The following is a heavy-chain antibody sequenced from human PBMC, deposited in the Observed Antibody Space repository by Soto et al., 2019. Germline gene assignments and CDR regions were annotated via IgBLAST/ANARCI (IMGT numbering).Heavy chain of an antibody. J-gene: IGHJ3*02. Sequence: QVQLQQWGAGLLKPSETLSLTCAVYGGFVSSGSYYWSWIRQPPGKGLEWIGEMSHSGGTHFNPTLRGRVTLSVAPSTIPFSLKLSSVTAADTALYYCARVERGTATTVVDAFDIWGPGTMVTVSS. CDR2: MSHSGGT. CDR1: GGFVSSGSYY. V-gene: IGHV4-34*01. CDR3: ARVERGTATTVVDAFDI. D-gene: IGHD1-1*01.